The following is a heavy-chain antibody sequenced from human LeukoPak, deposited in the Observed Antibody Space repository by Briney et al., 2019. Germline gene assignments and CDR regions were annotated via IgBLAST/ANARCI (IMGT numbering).Heavy chain of an antibody. V-gene: IGHV4-38-2*02. CDR3: PRVDIVVVPAAIPSPHWLVP. D-gene: IGHD2-2*02. CDR2: SDHSGST. Sequence: SETLSLTCTVSGYSISSGDYWGGSRAPPGKGLEWIGSSDHSGSTYYDPSLKSRVTISVDTSKNQFSLQLSSVTAADTAVYYCPRVDIVVVPAAIPSPHWLVPLLQATLPTV. J-gene: IGHJ5*02. CDR1: GYSISSGDY.